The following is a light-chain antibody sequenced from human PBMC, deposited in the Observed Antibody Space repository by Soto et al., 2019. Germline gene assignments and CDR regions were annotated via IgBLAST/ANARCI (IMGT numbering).Light chain of an antibody. CDR2: AAS. J-gene: IGKJ5*01. CDR3: QQTHAVPLT. CDR1: QPIGNY. Sequence: DVQMTQSPSSLSASDGDRVTIACQASQPIGNYLNWYRQKPGEAPKVLIFAASSLRSGVPSRFSGSGYGTDFTLTINNLHPEDSATYYCQQTHAVPLTFGQGTRLEVK. V-gene: IGKV1-39*01.